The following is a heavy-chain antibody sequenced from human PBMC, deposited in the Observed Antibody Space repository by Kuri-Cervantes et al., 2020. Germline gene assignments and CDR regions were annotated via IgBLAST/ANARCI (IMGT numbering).Heavy chain of an antibody. CDR2: ISSSSSTI. Sequence: GGSLRLSCAASGFTFSSYSMNWVRQAPGKGLEWVSYISSSSSTIYYADSVKGRFTISRDNAKNSLYLQMNSLRAEDTAMYYCAKDGHYDSSGYYGVDPWGQGTLVAVSS. CDR3: AKDGHYDSSGYYGVDP. CDR1: GFTFSSYS. J-gene: IGHJ5*02. D-gene: IGHD3-22*01. V-gene: IGHV3-48*01.